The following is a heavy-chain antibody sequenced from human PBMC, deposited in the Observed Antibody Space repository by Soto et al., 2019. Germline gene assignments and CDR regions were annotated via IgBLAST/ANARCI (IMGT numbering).Heavy chain of an antibody. CDR1: GVSFNNNG. CDR2: VSPPFRTS. D-gene: IGHD3-10*01. J-gene: IGHJ6*02. V-gene: IGHV1-69*01. CDR3: ARVLHYGSGSYSPYGMDV. Sequence: QVQLVQSGAEVKKPGSSVKVSCKTSGVSFNNNGIGWVRQAPGHGLEWMGGVSPPFRTSNYARKFQGRISITADASTGTVNMELSSLTSEDTAQYYCARVLHYGSGSYSPYGMDVWGQGTRVTVSS.